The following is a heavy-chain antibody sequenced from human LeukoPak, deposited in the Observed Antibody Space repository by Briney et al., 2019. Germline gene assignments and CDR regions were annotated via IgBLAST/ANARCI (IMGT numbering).Heavy chain of an antibody. CDR2: IYTSGST. J-gene: IGHJ5*02. V-gene: IGHV4-61*02. CDR3: AREDYDILATEFDP. CDR1: GGSISSGSYY. Sequence: SETLSLTCTVSGGSISSGSYYWSWIRQPAGKGLEWIGRIYTSGSTNYNPSLKSRVTISVDTSKNQFSLKLSSVTAADTAVYYCAREDYDILATEFDPWGQGTLSPSPQ. D-gene: IGHD3-9*01.